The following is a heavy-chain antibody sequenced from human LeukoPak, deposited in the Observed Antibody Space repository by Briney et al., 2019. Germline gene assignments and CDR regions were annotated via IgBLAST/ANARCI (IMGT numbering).Heavy chain of an antibody. Sequence: SETLSLTCTVSGASINIYYWGWVRQPPGKGLEWIGYISYNGGTNYNPSLKSRVTISKDTSKNQFSLKVTSVTAADTAVYFCARAPYYFYMDVWGKGTTVTVSS. CDR3: ARAPYYFYMDV. J-gene: IGHJ6*03. CDR2: ISYNGGT. CDR1: GASINIYY. V-gene: IGHV4-59*08.